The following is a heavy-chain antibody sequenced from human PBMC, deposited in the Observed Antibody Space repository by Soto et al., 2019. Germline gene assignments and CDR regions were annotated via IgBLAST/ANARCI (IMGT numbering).Heavy chain of an antibody. V-gene: IGHV3-11*01. CDR3: ARLTGIVATMASPGL. D-gene: IGHD5-12*01. CDR2: ISSSGSTI. Sequence: QVQLVESGGGLVKPGGSLRLSCAASGFTFSDYYMSCIRKAPGKGLEWVSYISSSGSTIYYADSVKGRFTISRDNAKNSLYLQMTSLRAEDTAVYYCARLTGIVATMASPGLWGRGTMVTVSS. CDR1: GFTFSDYY. J-gene: IGHJ2*01.